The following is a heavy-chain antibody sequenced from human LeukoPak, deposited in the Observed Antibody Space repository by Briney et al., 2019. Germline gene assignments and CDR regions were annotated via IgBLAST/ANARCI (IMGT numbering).Heavy chain of an antibody. D-gene: IGHD3-10*01. CDR2: IYYGGST. Sequence: SETLSLTCTVSGASISNYYWSWIRQTPEKGLEWIGYIYYGGSTNYNPSLKSRVSISVDTSKAQFSLKLISMTAADTAVYYCARSNYYDPGRYSEVDSWGQGTLVIVSS. J-gene: IGHJ4*02. CDR3: ARSNYYDPGRYSEVDS. V-gene: IGHV4-59*01. CDR1: GASISNYY.